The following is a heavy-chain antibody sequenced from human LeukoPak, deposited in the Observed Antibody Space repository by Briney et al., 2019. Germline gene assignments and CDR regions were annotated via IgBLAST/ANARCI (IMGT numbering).Heavy chain of an antibody. CDR1: GGSFSGYY. J-gene: IGHJ1*01. CDR2: INHSGST. Sequence: SETLSLTCAVYGGSFSGYYWSWIRQPPGKGLEWIGEINHSGSTNYNPSLKSRVTISVDTSKNQFSLKLGSVTAADTAVYYCARAAGGKYSSGYHQSYFQHWGQGTLVTVSS. CDR3: ARAAGGKYSSGYHQSYFQH. V-gene: IGHV4-34*01. D-gene: IGHD3-22*01.